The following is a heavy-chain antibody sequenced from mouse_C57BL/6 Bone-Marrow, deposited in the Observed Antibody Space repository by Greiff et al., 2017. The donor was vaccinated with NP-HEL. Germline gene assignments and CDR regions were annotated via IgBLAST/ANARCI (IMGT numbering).Heavy chain of an antibody. J-gene: IGHJ3*01. Sequence: QVQLQQPGAELVKPGASVKLSCKASGYTFTSYWMQWVKQRPGQGLEWIGEIDPSDSYTNYNQKFKGKATLTVDTSSSTAYMQLSRLTSEDSAVYYCARSLLLRFAYWGQGTLVTVSA. CDR3: ARSLLLRFAY. CDR2: IDPSDSYT. D-gene: IGHD1-1*01. V-gene: IGHV1-50*01. CDR1: GYTFTSYW.